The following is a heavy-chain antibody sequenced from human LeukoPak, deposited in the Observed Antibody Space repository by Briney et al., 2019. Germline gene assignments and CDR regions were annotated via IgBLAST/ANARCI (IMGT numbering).Heavy chain of an antibody. CDR2: IIPILGIA. Sequence: SVKVSCKASGGTFSSYAISWVRQAPGQGLEWMGRIIPILGIANYAQRFQGRVTITADKSTSTAYMELSSLRSEDTAVYYCARDLRTSRNYYGSPKGSFDYWGQGTLVTVSS. CDR3: ARDLRTSRNYYGSPKGSFDY. J-gene: IGHJ4*02. CDR1: GGTFSSYA. D-gene: IGHD3-10*01. V-gene: IGHV1-69*04.